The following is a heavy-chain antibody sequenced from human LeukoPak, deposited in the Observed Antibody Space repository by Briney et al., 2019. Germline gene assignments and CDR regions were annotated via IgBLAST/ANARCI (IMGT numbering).Heavy chain of an antibody. CDR3: AKDGPRVLRYFDWLLVGYGIDV. CDR2: ISYDGSNK. Sequence: GGSLXLSCAVSGLTFSNLKMNWVRQAPGKGGEWVSVISYDGSNKYYADSVKGGFTISTDNSKNTLYLQMTSLRAEDTAVYYCAKDGPRVLRYFDWLLVGYGIDVWGQGTTVTVSS. D-gene: IGHD3-9*01. J-gene: IGHJ6*02. V-gene: IGHV3-30*18. CDR1: GLTFSNLK.